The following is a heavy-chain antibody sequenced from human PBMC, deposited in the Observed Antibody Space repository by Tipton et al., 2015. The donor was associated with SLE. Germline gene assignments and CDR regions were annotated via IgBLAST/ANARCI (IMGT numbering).Heavy chain of an antibody. V-gene: IGHV4-34*01. J-gene: IGHJ5*02. CDR3: ARGRTAVADHNWFDP. CDR1: GGSFSGYY. D-gene: IGHD6-19*01. CDR2: INHSGST. Sequence: TLSLTCAVYGGSFSGYYWSWIRQPPGKGLEWIGEINHSGSTNYNPSLKSRVTISVDTSKNQFSLKLSSVTAADTAMYYCARGRTAVADHNWFDPWGQGTLVTVSS.